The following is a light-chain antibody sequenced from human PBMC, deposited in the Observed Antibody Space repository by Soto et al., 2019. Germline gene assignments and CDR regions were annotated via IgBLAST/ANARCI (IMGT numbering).Light chain of an antibody. CDR3: QQYNNWPPDRT. CDR1: QSVSSN. Sequence: EIVMTQSPATLSVSPGERATLSCRASQSVSSNLAWYQQKPGQAPRLLIYGASTRATGIPARFSGSGSGTDFTLTISRLQSEDFAIYFCQQYNNWPPDRTFGQGTKVEIK. V-gene: IGKV3-15*01. CDR2: GAS. J-gene: IGKJ1*01.